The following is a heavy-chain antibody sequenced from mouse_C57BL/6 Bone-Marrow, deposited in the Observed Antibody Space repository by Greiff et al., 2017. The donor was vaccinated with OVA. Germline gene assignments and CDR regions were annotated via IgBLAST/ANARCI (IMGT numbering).Heavy chain of an antibody. CDR3: GPFITTEGCAY. Sequence: EVQLQQSGPELVKPGASVKMSCKASGYTFTDYNMHWVNQSHGKSLEWIGYINPNNGGTSYNQKFKGKATLTVNKSSSTAYMELRSLTSEDSAVYYCGPFITTEGCAYWGQGTLVTVSA. D-gene: IGHD1-1*01. J-gene: IGHJ3*01. CDR1: GYTFTDYN. V-gene: IGHV1-22*01. CDR2: INPNNGGT.